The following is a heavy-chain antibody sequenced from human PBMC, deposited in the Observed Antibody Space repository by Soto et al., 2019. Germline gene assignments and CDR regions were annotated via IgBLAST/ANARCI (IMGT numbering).Heavy chain of an antibody. D-gene: IGHD3-16*01. J-gene: IGHJ6*02. CDR3: ASPSYMGGFRDYYYYGMDV. CDR2: IYHSGST. CDR1: GYSISSGYY. V-gene: IGHV4-38-2*01. Sequence: SETLSLTCAVSGYSISSGYYWGCIRQPPGKGLEWIGSIYHSGSTYYNPSLKSRVTISVDTSKNQFSLKLSSVTAADTAVYYCASPSYMGGFRDYYYYGMDVWGQGTTVTVSS.